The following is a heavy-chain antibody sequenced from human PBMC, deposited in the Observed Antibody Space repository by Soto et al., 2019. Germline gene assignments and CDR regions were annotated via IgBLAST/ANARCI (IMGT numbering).Heavy chain of an antibody. J-gene: IGHJ5*02. CDR1: GFTFSSYG. CDR3: AKDKFTFYYDSSGYHPYNWFDP. CDR2: ISYDGSNK. V-gene: IGHV3-30*18. D-gene: IGHD3-22*01. Sequence: GGSLRLSCAASGFTFSSYGMHWVRQAPGKGLEWVAVISYDGSNKYYADSVKGRFTISRDNSKNTLYLQMNSLRAADTAVYYCAKDKFTFYYDSSGYHPYNWFDPWGQGTLVTVSS.